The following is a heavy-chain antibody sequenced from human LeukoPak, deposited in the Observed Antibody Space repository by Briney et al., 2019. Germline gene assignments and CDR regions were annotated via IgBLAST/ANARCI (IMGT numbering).Heavy chain of an antibody. J-gene: IGHJ6*02. Sequence: GGSLRLSCAASGFSFRSHGMRWVRQAPGKGLEWVAVVSYDGSNKYFADSVKGRFTISRDNSKNTLYLQMNSLRPEDTAVYYCAKDGGDDFGDLGYYYGLDVWGQGTTVTVSS. V-gene: IGHV3-30*18. CDR3: AKDGGDDFGDLGYYYGLDV. CDR2: VSYDGSNK. D-gene: IGHD4-17*01. CDR1: GFSFRSHG.